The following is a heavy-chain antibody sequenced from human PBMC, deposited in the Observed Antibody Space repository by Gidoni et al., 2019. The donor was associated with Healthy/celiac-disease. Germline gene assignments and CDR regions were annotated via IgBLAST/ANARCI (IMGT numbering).Heavy chain of an antibody. D-gene: IGHD4-4*01. CDR3: ARDRSKMTTVTYFDY. CDR2: INAGNGNT. J-gene: IGHJ4*02. V-gene: IGHV1-3*01. Sequence: QVQLVQYGAEVKKPGASVKVSCKASGYTFTSYAMHWVRQAPGQRLEWMGWINAGNGNTKYSQKFHGRVTITRDTSASTAYMELSSLRSEDTAVYYCARDRSKMTTVTYFDYWGQGTLVTVSS. CDR1: GYTFTSYA.